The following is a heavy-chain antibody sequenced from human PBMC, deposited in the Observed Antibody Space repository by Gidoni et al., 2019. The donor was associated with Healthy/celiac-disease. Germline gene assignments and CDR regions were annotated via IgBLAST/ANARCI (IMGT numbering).Heavy chain of an antibody. Sequence: QVQLVESGGGVVQPGRSLRLSCAASGFTFSSYGMHWVRQAPGKGLEWVAVISYVGSNKYYADSVKGRFTISRDNSKNTLYLQMNSLRAEDTAVYYCAKGESYYDFWSDFSNLIDYWGQGTLVTVSS. J-gene: IGHJ4*02. V-gene: IGHV3-30*18. CDR3: AKGESYYDFWSDFSNLIDY. CDR1: GFTFSSYG. CDR2: ISYVGSNK. D-gene: IGHD3-3*01.